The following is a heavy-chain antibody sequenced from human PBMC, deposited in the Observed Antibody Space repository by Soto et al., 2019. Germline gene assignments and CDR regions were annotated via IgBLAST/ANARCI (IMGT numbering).Heavy chain of an antibody. J-gene: IGHJ5*02. D-gene: IGHD2-2*01. Sequence: QVQLQQWGAGLLKPSETLSLTCAVYGGSFSGYYWSWIRQPPGKGLEWIGEINHSGSTNYNPSLKSRFTISVDTSKNQFSLKLTSVTAADTAVYYCARGGGRGIVVVPAAPTNNWFDPWGQRTLVTVSS. V-gene: IGHV4-34*01. CDR3: ARGGGRGIVVVPAAPTNNWFDP. CDR1: GGSFSGYY. CDR2: INHSGST.